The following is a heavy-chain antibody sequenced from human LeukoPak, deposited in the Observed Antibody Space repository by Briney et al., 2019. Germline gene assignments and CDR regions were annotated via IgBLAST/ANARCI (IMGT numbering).Heavy chain of an antibody. Sequence: GGSLRLSCAASGFTFSSYWMSRVRQAPGKGLEWVANIKQDGSEKYYVDSVKGRFTISRDNAKNSLHLQMNSLRAEDTAVYYCAREVYYSSTSCYTGYFQHWGQGTLVTVSS. J-gene: IGHJ1*01. CDR2: IKQDGSEK. CDR3: AREVYYSSTSCYTGYFQH. CDR1: GFTFSSYW. D-gene: IGHD2-2*02. V-gene: IGHV3-7*01.